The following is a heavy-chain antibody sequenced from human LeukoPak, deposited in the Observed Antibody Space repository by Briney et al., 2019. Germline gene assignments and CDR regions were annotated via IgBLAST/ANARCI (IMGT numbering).Heavy chain of an antibody. D-gene: IGHD2-21*01. V-gene: IGHV3-9*01. CDR3: ARDRGSPLRKPIPRDYYFDS. CDR1: GFTFDDYA. J-gene: IGHJ4*02. Sequence: PGRSLRLSCAASGFTFDDYAMHWVRQAPGKGLEWVSGISWNSGSIGYADSVKGRFTISRDNAKNSLYLQMNSLRAEDTAVYFCARDRGSPLRKPIPRDYYFDSWGQGSLVTVSS. CDR2: ISWNSGSI.